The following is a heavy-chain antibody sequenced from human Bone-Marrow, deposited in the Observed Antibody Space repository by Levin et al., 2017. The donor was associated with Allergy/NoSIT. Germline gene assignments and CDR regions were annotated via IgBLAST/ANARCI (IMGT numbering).Heavy chain of an antibody. D-gene: IGHD2-8*01. CDR1: GDSISSGGSS. Sequence: SQTLSLTCAVSGDSISSGGSSWSWIRQPPGKALQWIGYIFQSGSTYYNPSLKSRVTISIDRSKNQFSLNLTSVTAADTAVYYCARGVFLSDWGQGTLVTVSS. V-gene: IGHV4-30-2*01. CDR3: ARGVFLSD. CDR2: IFQSGST. J-gene: IGHJ4*02.